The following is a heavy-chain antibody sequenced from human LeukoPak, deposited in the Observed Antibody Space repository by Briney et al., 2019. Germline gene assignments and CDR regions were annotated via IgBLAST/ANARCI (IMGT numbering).Heavy chain of an antibody. V-gene: IGHV3-74*01. D-gene: IGHD3-10*01. J-gene: IGHJ4*02. CDR1: GFTFSSYS. CDR2: INTAGSSI. Sequence: GGSLRLSCAASGFTFSSYSRHWVRQAPGKGRVWVSRINTAGSSISYADSVQGRFTISTDNAKNTLSLQINSLSAADTAVYSCTRGRDSASRSSDDWGQGTLVTVSS. CDR3: TRGRDSASRSSDD.